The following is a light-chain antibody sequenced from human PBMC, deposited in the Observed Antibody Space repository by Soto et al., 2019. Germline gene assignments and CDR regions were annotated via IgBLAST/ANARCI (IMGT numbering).Light chain of an antibody. Sequence: QSALTQPASVSGSPGQSITISCTGTSSDIGGYTCVSWYQQHPGKAPKLIIYDVTDRPSGISDRFSGSKSGNTASLTISGLQTEDEADYYCSSYSTTTPVVFGGGTKLTVL. J-gene: IGLJ2*01. CDR3: SSYSTTTPVV. CDR2: DVT. V-gene: IGLV2-14*03. CDR1: SSDIGGYTC.